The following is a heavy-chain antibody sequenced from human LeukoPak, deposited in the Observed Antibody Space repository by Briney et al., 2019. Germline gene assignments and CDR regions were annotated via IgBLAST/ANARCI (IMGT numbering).Heavy chain of an antibody. CDR3: AKDDSYGGNSNFDY. J-gene: IGHJ4*02. D-gene: IGHD4-23*01. CDR1: GFTFDDYA. Sequence: GRSLRLSCAASGFTFDDYAMHWVRQAPGKGLEWVSGISWNSGSIDYADSVKGRFTISRDNAKNSLYLQMNSLRAEDTALYYCAKDDSYGGNSNFDYWGQGTLVTVPS. CDR2: ISWNSGSI. V-gene: IGHV3-9*01.